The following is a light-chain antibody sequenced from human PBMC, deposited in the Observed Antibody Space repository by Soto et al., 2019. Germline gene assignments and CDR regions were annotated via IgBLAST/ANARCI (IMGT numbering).Light chain of an antibody. V-gene: IGKV2D-30*01. CDR1: QCLVYSDGNTY. CDR2: KAS. Sequence: DVALTQSELSLPLTLGQPPSIFSSSFQCLVYSDGNTYLNWFQQRPGHPPRRLIYKASNWDSGVPDSISGGASANDFPTKISRLDAEYVGFYYCMQGTHSWTFGQGTKVDIK. J-gene: IGKJ1*01. CDR3: MQGTHSWT.